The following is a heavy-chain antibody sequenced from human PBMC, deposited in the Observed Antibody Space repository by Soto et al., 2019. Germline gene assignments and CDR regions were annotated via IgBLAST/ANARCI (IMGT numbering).Heavy chain of an antibody. Sequence: PCGSLRLSCAASGCTFNSYCMSWVRQAPGKGLEWVANIKQDGSDTYYVDSVKGRFTISRDNAKNSLYLQMNSLRADDTAVYYCASDDFYITTEPLYYLVNWDQGTLETVSS. J-gene: IGHJ4*02. V-gene: IGHV3-7*01. CDR1: GCTFNSYC. CDR2: IKQDGSDT. D-gene: IGHD2-21*02. CDR3: ASDDFYITTEPLYYLVN.